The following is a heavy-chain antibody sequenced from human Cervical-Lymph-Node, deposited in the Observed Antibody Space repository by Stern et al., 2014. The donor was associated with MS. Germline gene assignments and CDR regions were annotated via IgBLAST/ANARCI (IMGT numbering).Heavy chain of an antibody. J-gene: IGHJ4*02. D-gene: IGHD4-17*01. CDR2: LNPSSGAT. CDR3: ARSITVTPLEF. V-gene: IGHV1-2*06. CDR1: GYKFTAYY. Sequence: QVQLVESGAEVKKPAASVKVSCKTSGYKFTAYYIHWVRQAPGKGLTWMGRLNPSSGATDLAQTFQGRVTMTRDTSISTAYMELTGLTPGDTAVYYCARSITVTPLEFWGQGTLVAVSS.